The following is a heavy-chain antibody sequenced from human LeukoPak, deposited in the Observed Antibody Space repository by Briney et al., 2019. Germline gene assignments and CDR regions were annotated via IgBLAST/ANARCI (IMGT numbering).Heavy chain of an antibody. D-gene: IGHD1-1*01. J-gene: IGHJ6*03. CDR2: ISGSGDST. CDR1: GFTFRSYD. CDR3: AKCLFHLWNHCYYYYMDV. V-gene: IGHV3-23*01. Sequence: SGGSLRLSCAGSGFTFRSYDMSWVRQAPGKGLEWVSFISGSGDSTYYADSVKGRFTISRDNSKSTLFLQMNGLRAEDTAVYYCAKCLFHLWNHCYYYYMDVWGKGTTVTVSS.